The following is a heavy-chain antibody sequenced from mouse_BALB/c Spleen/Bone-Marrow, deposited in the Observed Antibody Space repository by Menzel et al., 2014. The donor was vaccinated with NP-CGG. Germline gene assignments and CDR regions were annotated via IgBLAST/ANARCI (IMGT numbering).Heavy chain of an antibody. Sequence: QVQLQQPGAELMKPGASVKISCKATGYTFSSYWIEWVKQRPGHGLEWIGEILPGSGSTSYNEKFKGKATFTADTSSNTAYMQLSSLTSEDSAVYCCAREDYYGSSYGDYWGQGTTLTVSS. D-gene: IGHD1-1*01. V-gene: IGHV1-9*01. CDR1: GYTFSSYW. J-gene: IGHJ2*01. CDR3: AREDYYGSSYGDY. CDR2: ILPGSGST.